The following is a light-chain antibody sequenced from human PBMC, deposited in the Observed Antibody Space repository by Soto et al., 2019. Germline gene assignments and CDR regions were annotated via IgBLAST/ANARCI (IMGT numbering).Light chain of an antibody. V-gene: IGKV1-17*01. Sequence: DIQMTQSPSSLSASVGDRVTITCRASQAVRNDVGWYQQKQGKDPKRXIYIASRLESGVPSRFSGSGVGTEFTLTISGLQPEDFATYYCLQHNNSPWTFGQGTKVDIK. CDR2: IAS. J-gene: IGKJ1*01. CDR1: QAVRND. CDR3: LQHNNSPWT.